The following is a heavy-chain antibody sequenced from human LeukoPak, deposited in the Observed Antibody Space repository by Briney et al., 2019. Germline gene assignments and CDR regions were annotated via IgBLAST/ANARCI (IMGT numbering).Heavy chain of an antibody. CDR3: TRVPQKLVVMYYFDY. Sequence: PGGSLRLSCAASGFTFSSYTMHWVRQVPGKGLEWVSVISWDAGTTYTADSVEGRFTVSRDNRKKSLYLQMNSLRSEDTALYYCTRVPQKLVVMYYFDYWGQGSLVTVSS. J-gene: IGHJ4*02. V-gene: IGHV3-43*01. CDR2: ISWDAGTT. CDR1: GFTFSSYT. D-gene: IGHD1-1*01.